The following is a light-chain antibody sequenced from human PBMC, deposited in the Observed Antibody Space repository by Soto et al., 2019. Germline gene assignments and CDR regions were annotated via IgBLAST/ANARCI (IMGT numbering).Light chain of an antibody. J-gene: IGKJ1*01. V-gene: IGKV2-30*01. Sequence: DVVMTQSPLSLPVTLGQPASISCRSSQSLVYSGGNTYLNCFQQRPGQSPRRLFYKGSHRDSGVPDRLSGSGSGTDFTLKIEDVGVYYCMQGTHWPPWTLGPGTKVDIK. CDR3: MQGTHWPPWT. CDR2: KGS. CDR1: QSLVYSGGNTY.